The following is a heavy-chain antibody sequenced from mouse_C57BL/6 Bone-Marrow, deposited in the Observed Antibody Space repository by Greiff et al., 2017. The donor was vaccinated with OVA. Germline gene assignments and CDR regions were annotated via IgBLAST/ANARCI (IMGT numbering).Heavy chain of an antibody. D-gene: IGHD2-3*01. J-gene: IGHJ4*01. V-gene: IGHV5-9-1*02. CDR3: TIDGYMRGNYAMDY. Sequence: EVKLVESGEGLVKPGGSLKLSCAASGFPFSSYAMSWVRQTPEKRLEWVAYISSGGDYIYYADTVKGRFTISRDNARTTLYLQMSRLKSEDTAMYYCTIDGYMRGNYAMDYWGQGTSVTVSS. CDR2: ISSGGDYI. CDR1: GFPFSSYA.